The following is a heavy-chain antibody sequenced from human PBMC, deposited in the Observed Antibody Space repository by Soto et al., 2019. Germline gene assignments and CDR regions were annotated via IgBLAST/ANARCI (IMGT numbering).Heavy chain of an antibody. Sequence: ASVSVACKAFGYTITIYVISRVRLAPGQGLEWMGWISAYNGNTNYAQKLRGRVTMTTDTSTSTAYMELRSLRSDDTAVYYCARDPQDIAAAGTNWFAPWGQGTLVTVSS. D-gene: IGHD6-13*01. J-gene: IGHJ5*02. CDR1: GYTITIYV. CDR2: ISAYNGNT. CDR3: ARDPQDIAAAGTNWFAP. V-gene: IGHV1-18*01.